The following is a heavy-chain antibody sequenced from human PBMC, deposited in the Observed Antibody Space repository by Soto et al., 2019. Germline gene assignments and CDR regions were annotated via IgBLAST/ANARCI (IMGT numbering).Heavy chain of an antibody. CDR2: ISYDGSNK. J-gene: IGHJ6*02. CDR3: AKDGEWGVDTAMVLWGFAGVYGMDV. CDR1: GFTFSSYG. V-gene: IGHV3-30*18. D-gene: IGHD5-18*01. Sequence: QVQLVESGGGVVQPGRSLRLSCAASGFTFSSYGMHWVRQAPGKGLEWVAVISYDGSNKYYADSVKGRFTISRDNSKNTLSLQMNSLRAEDSAVYYCAKDGEWGVDTAMVLWGFAGVYGMDVWGHGTTVTVS.